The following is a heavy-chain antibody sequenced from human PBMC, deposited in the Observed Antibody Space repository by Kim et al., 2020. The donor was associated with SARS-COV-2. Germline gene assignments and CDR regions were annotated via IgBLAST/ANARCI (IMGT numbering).Heavy chain of an antibody. Sequence: SVKVSCKASGGTFSSYAISWVRQAPGQGLEWMGRIIPILGIANYAQKFQGRVTITADKSTSTAYMELSSLRSEDTAVYYCARDLAYYDSSGYYFWVDAF. D-gene: IGHD3-22*01. V-gene: IGHV1-69*04. CDR3: ARDLAYYDSSGYYFWVDAF. J-gene: IGHJ3*01. CDR1: GGTFSSYA. CDR2: IIPILGIA.